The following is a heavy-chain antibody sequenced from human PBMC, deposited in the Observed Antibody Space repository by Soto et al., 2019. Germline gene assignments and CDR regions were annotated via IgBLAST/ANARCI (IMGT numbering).Heavy chain of an antibody. J-gene: IGHJ2*01. Sequence: GKGLEWVSAISGSGGSTYYADSVKGRFTICRDNSKNTLYLQRNSLRAKDTAFFFFPAEDGIRDL. CDR3: PAEDGIRDL. CDR2: ISGSGGST. V-gene: IGHV3-23*01. D-gene: IGHD6-13*01.